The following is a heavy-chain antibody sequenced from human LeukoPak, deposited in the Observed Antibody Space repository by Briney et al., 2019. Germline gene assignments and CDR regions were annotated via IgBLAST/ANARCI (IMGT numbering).Heavy chain of an antibody. CDR3: ARRGIAARGHYYGMDV. V-gene: IGHV5-51*01. D-gene: IGHD6-6*01. CDR1: GYSFTSYW. CDR2: IYPGDSDT. J-gene: IGHJ6*02. Sequence: GESLKISCKGSGYSFTSYWIGWARQMPGKGLEWMGIIYPGDSDTRYSPSFQGQVTISADKSISTAYLQWSSLKASDTAMYYCARRGIAARGHYYGMDVWGQGTTVTVSS.